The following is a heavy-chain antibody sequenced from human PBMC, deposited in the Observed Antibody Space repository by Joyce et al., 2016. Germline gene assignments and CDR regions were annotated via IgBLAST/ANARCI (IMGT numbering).Heavy chain of an antibody. CDR2: IHDSGKT. V-gene: IGHV4-31*03. J-gene: IGHJ4*02. D-gene: IGHD3-3*01. CDR3: ARVWSGYYIFDN. CDR1: GGAISRGGYY. Sequence: QVQLKESGPRLVKPSQTLSLTCTVSGGAISRGGYYWSWIRQHPVKGLEWIGYIHDSGKTYYRPSLNSRVIISLDTSKDQFSLKLNSATAADTAVYYCARVWSGYYIFDNWGQGTRVIVSS.